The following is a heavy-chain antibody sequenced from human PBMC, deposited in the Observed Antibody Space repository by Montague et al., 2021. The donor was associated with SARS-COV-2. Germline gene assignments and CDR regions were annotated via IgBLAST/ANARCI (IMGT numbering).Heavy chain of an antibody. D-gene: IGHD3-22*01. Sequence: SETLSLTCTVSGGSISSSSYYWGWIRQPPGQGLEWIGCIYYSGSTYYNPSLKSRVTISVDTSKNQFSLKLSSVTAADTAVYYCARFPTSYYYDSKAAPATPDPFDILGQGTMVTVSS. V-gene: IGHV4-39*01. CDR1: GGSISSSSYY. CDR2: IYYSGST. CDR3: ARFPTSYYYDSKAAPATPDPFDI. J-gene: IGHJ3*02.